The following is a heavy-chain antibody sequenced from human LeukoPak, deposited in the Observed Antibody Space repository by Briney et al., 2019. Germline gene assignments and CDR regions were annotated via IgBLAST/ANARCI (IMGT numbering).Heavy chain of an antibody. V-gene: IGHV4-61*02. D-gene: IGHD6-19*01. Sequence: SQTLSLTCTVSGGSISSGSYYWSWTRQPAGKGLEWIGRIYTSGSTNYNPSLKSRVTISVDTSKNQFSLKLSSVTAADTAVYYCARDSRSSGWYKLDYWGQGTLVTVSS. J-gene: IGHJ4*02. CDR1: GGSISSGSYY. CDR3: ARDSRSSGWYKLDY. CDR2: IYTSGST.